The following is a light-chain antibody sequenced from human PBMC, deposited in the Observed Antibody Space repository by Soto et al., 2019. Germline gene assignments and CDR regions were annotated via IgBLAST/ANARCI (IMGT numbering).Light chain of an antibody. CDR3: QQYGSSPHT. Sequence: EIVLTQSPGTLSLSPGERATLSCRASQSVSSSYLAWYQHKPGQAPSLLIYGASSRATGIPDRFSGSGSGTDFTLTISRLEPEDFAVYYCQQYGSSPHTFGQWNKLEIK. J-gene: IGKJ2*01. CDR2: GAS. CDR1: QSVSSSY. V-gene: IGKV3-20*01.